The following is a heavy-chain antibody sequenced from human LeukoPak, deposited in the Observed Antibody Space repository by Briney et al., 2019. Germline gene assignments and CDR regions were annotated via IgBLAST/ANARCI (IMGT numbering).Heavy chain of an antibody. V-gene: IGHV3-49*03. Sequence: GGSLRLSCTASGFTFGDFAMSWFRQAPGKGLEWGGFIRSKAFGGTTEHAASVRGRFTVSRDDSESIVYLQMNSLKTEDTAVYYCSRAGRQYQRVDVWGQGTTVTVSS. CDR2: IRSKAFGGTT. J-gene: IGHJ6*02. CDR3: SRAGRQYQRVDV. D-gene: IGHD2-2*01. CDR1: GFTFGDFA.